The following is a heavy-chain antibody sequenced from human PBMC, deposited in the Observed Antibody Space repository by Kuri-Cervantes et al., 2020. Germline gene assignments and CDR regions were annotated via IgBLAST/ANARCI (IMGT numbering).Heavy chain of an antibody. CDR1: GFTFSSYW. CDR2: IKQDGSEK. D-gene: IGHD1-26*01. J-gene: IGHJ6*02. V-gene: IGHV3-7*01. Sequence: GESLKISCAASGFTFSSYWMSWVRQAPGKGLEWVANIKQDGSEKYYVDSVKGRFTISRDNAKNSLYLQMNSLRAEDTAVYYCARVELSPYYYYYYGMDVWGQGTTVTVSS. CDR3: ARVELSPYYYYYYGMDV.